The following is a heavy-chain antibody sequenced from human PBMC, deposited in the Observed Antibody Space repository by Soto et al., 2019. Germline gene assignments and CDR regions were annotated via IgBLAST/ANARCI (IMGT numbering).Heavy chain of an antibody. CDR3: ANDLHCYGMDV. CDR2: TSPDRDNT. CDR1: GFNFRGYD. J-gene: IGHJ6*02. V-gene: IGHV3-23*01. Sequence: EVQLLESGGGVVQPGRSLRLSCVASGFNFRGYDMAWVRQAPGKGPEWVSVTSPDRDNTQYADSVKGRFTISIDNSKNFLLLQMARLRAEDTSVYDCANDLHCYGMDVWGQGTTVTVSS.